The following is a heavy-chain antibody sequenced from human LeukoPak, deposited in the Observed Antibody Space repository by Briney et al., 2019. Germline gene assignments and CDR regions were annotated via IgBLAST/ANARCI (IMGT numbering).Heavy chain of an antibody. CDR2: INHNGNVN. Sequence: GGSLRLSCAASGFTFSSYWMNWARQAPGKGLEWVASINHNGNVNYYVDSVKGRFTISRDNAKNSLYLQMNSLRAEDTAVYYCARDRVGGPYYYYGMDVWGQGTTVTVSS. CDR1: GFTFSSYW. CDR3: ARDRVGGPYYYYGMDV. D-gene: IGHD4-23*01. V-gene: IGHV3-7*03. J-gene: IGHJ6*02.